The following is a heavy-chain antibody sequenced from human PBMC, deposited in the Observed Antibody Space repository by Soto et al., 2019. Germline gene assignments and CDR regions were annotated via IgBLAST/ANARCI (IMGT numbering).Heavy chain of an antibody. CDR1: GFTFSSYW. J-gene: IGHJ4*02. Sequence: EVQLVESGGGLVQPGGSLRLSCAGSGFTFSSYWMHWVRQTPGEGLVWVSRISPDGSKTSYADSARGRFTISRDNAENTLYLQMNSLRAEDTAVYYCARVGQGQYYFDHWGQGILVTVSS. CDR3: ARVGQGQYYFDH. V-gene: IGHV3-74*01. CDR2: ISPDGSKT.